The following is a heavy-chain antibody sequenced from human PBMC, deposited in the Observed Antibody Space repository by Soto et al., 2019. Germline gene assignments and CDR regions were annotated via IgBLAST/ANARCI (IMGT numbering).Heavy chain of an antibody. D-gene: IGHD6-13*01. Sequence: EVQLVESGGGLVKPGGSLRLSCAASGFTFSSYSMNWVRQAPGKGLEWVSSISSSSSYIYYADSVKGRFTISRDNAKNSLYLQMNSLRAEDTAVYYCARDRGYSSSWGLYYYGMDVWGQGTTVTVSS. J-gene: IGHJ6*02. CDR1: GFTFSSYS. CDR3: ARDRGYSSSWGLYYYGMDV. V-gene: IGHV3-21*01. CDR2: ISSSSSYI.